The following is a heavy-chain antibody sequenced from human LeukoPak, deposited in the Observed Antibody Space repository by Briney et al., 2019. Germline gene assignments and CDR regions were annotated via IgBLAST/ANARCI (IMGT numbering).Heavy chain of an antibody. Sequence: GGSLRLSCAASGFTFSYYVIHWVRQAPGKGLEWVAVISYDGSNEYYADSVRGRFTISRDNSKNTLDLQMNSLRVEDTAVYYCARENGYSYGPGYYFDYWGQGTLVTVSS. V-gene: IGHV3-30*04. D-gene: IGHD5-18*01. CDR1: GFTFSYYV. J-gene: IGHJ4*02. CDR3: ARENGYSYGPGYYFDY. CDR2: ISYDGSNE.